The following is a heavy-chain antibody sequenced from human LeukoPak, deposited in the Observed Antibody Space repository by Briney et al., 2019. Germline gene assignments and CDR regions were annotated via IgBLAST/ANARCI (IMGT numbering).Heavy chain of an antibody. CDR3: ARDTSGYRRGSFDY. D-gene: IGHD3-22*01. CDR1: GGSINSYY. CDR2: IYYSGST. J-gene: IGHJ4*02. V-gene: IGHV4-59*01. Sequence: PSETLSLTRTVSGGSINSYYWSWIRQPPGKGLEWIGYIYYSGSTNYNPSLKSRVTISLDTSNNQFSLKLSSVTAADTAVYYCARDTSGYRRGSFDYWGQGTLVTVSS.